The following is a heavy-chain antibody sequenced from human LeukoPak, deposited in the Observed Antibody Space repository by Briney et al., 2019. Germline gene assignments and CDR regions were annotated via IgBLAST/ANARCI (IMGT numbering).Heavy chain of an antibody. J-gene: IGHJ6*03. D-gene: IGHD6-19*01. V-gene: IGHV1-3*03. Sequence: GASVKVSCKASGYTFTSYAMHWVRQAPGQRLEWMGWINAGNGNTKYSQEFQGRVTITRDTSASTAYMELSSLRSEDMAVYYCAGDGQWLVPGHYMDVWGKGTTVTVSS. CDR2: INAGNGNT. CDR1: GYTFTSYA. CDR3: AGDGQWLVPGHYMDV.